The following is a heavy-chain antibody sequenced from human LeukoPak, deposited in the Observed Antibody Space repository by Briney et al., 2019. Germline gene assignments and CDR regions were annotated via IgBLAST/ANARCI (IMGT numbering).Heavy chain of an antibody. CDR1: GYTFTSYG. V-gene: IGHV1-18*01. J-gene: IGHJ4*02. CDR3: ARDIGQYSSSWYFDY. Sequence: ASVKVSCKASGYTFTSYGISWVRQAPGQGLEWMGWISAYNGNTNYAQKLQGRVTMTTDTSTSIAYVELRSLRSDDTAVYYCARDIGQYSSSWYFDYWGQGTLVTVSS. D-gene: IGHD6-13*01. CDR2: ISAYNGNT.